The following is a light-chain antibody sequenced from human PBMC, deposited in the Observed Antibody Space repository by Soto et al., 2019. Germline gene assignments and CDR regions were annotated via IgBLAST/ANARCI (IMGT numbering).Light chain of an antibody. CDR3: QQYNKGPRT. J-gene: IGKJ1*01. CDR2: AAS. CDR1: QSVSSS. V-gene: IGKV3-15*01. Sequence: EIVLAQSPGTLSFAPGESATLSCRASQSVSSSFLAWYQRKLGQAPRLLIYAASTRVTGTPARFSGSGSGTEFTLTISSLQSEVFAVYYCQQYNKGPRTFGQG.